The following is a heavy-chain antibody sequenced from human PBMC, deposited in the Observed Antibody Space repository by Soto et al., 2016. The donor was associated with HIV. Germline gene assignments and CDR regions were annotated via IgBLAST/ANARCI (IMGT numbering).Heavy chain of an antibody. CDR3: ARGPYSSSWYAFDV. Sequence: EVQLVETGGGLIQPGVPETLLCSLWVHRHLQLHELGPPGSREGLEWVSVIYSGGSTYYADSVKGRFIISRDNSKNTLYLQMSSLRAEDTAVYYCARGPYSSSWYAFDVWGRGTMVTVSS. CDR1: VHRHLQL. J-gene: IGHJ3*01. D-gene: IGHD6-13*01. V-gene: IGHV3-53*02. CDR2: IYSGGST.